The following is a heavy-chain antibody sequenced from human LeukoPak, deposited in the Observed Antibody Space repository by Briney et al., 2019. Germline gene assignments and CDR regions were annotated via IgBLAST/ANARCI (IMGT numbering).Heavy chain of an antibody. V-gene: IGHV4-39*07. CDR1: GGSISSSSYY. D-gene: IGHD7-27*01. Sequence: SETLSLTCTVSGGSISSSSYYWGWIRQPPGKGLEWIGSIYYSGSTYYNPSLKSRVTISVDTSKNQFSLKLSSVTAAVTAVYYCARGILGFPPAPPTYYFDYWGQGTLVTVSS. CDR2: IYYSGST. J-gene: IGHJ4*02. CDR3: ARGILGFPPAPPTYYFDY.